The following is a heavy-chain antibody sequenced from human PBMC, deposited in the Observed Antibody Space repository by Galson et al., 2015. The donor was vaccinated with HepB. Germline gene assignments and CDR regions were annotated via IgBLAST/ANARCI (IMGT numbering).Heavy chain of an antibody. CDR2: ISYDGDNK. CDR3: AKDGIHCSSTSCFSGYYAMDV. D-gene: IGHD2-2*01. V-gene: IGHV3-30*18. CDR1: GFTFSTYG. J-gene: IGHJ6*02. Sequence: SLRLSCAASGFTFSTYGMHWVRQAQGKGLEWVAVISYDGDNKYYADSVKGRFTISRDNSKNTLYLQMNSLTAEDTAVYYCAKDGIHCSSTSCFSGYYAMDVWGQGTTVTVSS.